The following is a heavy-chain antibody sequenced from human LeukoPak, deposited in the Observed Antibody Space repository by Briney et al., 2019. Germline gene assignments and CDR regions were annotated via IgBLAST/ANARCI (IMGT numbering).Heavy chain of an antibody. Sequence: GASVKVSCKASGYTFTSYYMHWVRQAPGQGLEWMGWINPNSGGTNYAQKFQGRVTMTRDTSISTAYMELSRLRSDDTAVYYCARQLEANWNDWGDYYYMDVWGKGTTVTISS. CDR2: INPNSGGT. J-gene: IGHJ6*03. CDR3: ARQLEANWNDWGDYYYMDV. D-gene: IGHD1-1*01. CDR1: GYTFTSYY. V-gene: IGHV1-2*02.